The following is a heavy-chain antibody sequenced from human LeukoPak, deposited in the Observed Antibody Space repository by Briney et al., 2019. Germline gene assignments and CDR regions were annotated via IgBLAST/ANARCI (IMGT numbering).Heavy chain of an antibody. V-gene: IGHV1-18*01. CDR3: SRGRVGVSRYKDYLDY. D-gene: IGHD3-9*01. CDR2: IHPYNGDT. J-gene: IGHJ4*02. CDR1: GYILTDYG. Sequence: ASVKVSCTSSGYILTDYGIYWVRQAPGQGLEWMGWIHPYNGDTDYAQNFQGRVTMTTDTSTTTAYMELRSLTSDDTAVYYCSRGRVGVSRYKDYLDYWGQGTLVTVSS.